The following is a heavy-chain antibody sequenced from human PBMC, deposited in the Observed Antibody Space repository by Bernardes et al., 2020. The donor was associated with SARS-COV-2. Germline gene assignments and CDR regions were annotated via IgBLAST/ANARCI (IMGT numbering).Heavy chain of an antibody. V-gene: IGHV1-24*01. CDR3: ATAYCSSTSCYWDFDY. CDR2: FDPEDGET. CDR1: GYTLTALS. Sequence: ASVKVSCKVSGYTLTALSMHWVRQAPGQGLEWMGGFDPEDGETIYAQKFQGRVTMTEDTSTDTAYMELSSLRSEDTAVYYCATAYCSSTSCYWDFDYWGQGTLVT. J-gene: IGHJ4*02. D-gene: IGHD2-2*01.